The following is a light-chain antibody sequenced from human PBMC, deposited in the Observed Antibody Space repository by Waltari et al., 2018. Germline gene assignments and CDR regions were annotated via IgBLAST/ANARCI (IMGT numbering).Light chain of an antibody. CDR1: QSVRSN. Sequence: ELVMTQSPATLSVSPGEGATLSCSASQSVRSNLAWYQQKPGQAPRLLIYGASTRATGIPARFNGGGSGTEFTLTISSLQSEDFATYYCQQYNNWPGTFGQGTKVEIK. CDR3: QQYNNWPGT. J-gene: IGKJ1*01. CDR2: GAS. V-gene: IGKV3D-15*01.